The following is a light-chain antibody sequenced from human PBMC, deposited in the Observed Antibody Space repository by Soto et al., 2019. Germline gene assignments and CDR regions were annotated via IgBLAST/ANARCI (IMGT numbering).Light chain of an antibody. CDR2: EVT. CDR1: SSDVGAYNY. CDR3: SSHAGTKVV. V-gene: IGLV2-8*01. Sequence: QSALPQPPSASGSPGQSVTISCAGTSSDVGAYNYVSWYQQHPGKAPKLMIYEVTKRPSGVPDRFSGSKSGNTASLTVSGLQVEDEADYYCSSHAGTKVVFGGGTKLTVL. J-gene: IGLJ2*01.